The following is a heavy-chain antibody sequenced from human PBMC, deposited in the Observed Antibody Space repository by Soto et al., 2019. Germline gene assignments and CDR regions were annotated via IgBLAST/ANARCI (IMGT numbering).Heavy chain of an antibody. J-gene: IGHJ4*02. V-gene: IGHV1-2*02. CDR2: INPNSGGT. D-gene: IGHD1-26*01. CDR3: ARGWELIHFYFDS. Sequence: ASVKVSCKASGYTLTGYYMHWVRQAPGQGLEWMGWINPNSGGTNYAQKFQGRVTMTRDTSISTAYMELSRLRTDDSAVYYCARGWELIHFYFDSWGQGTLVTVSS. CDR1: GYTLTGYY.